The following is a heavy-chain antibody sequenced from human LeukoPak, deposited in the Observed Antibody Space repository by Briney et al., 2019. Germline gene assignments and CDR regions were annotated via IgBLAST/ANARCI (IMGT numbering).Heavy chain of an antibody. J-gene: IGHJ4*02. V-gene: IGHV1-18*01. CDR2: ISAYNGNT. Sequence: ASVKVSCKASGYTFTSYGISWVRQAPGQGLEWMGWISAYNGNTNHAQKLQGRVTMTTDTSTSTAYMELRSLRSDDTAVYYCARDAITIFGVVTQTFDYWGQGTLVTVSS. CDR1: GYTFTSYG. CDR3: ARDAITIFGVVTQTFDY. D-gene: IGHD3-3*01.